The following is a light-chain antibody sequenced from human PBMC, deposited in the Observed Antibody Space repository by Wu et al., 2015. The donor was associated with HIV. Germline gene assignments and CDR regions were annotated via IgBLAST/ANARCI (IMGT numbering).Light chain of an antibody. J-gene: IGKJ1*01. CDR3: QQYNKWPR. CDR2: DTS. V-gene: IGKV3-15*01. CDR1: QSVSGD. Sequence: EVLLTQSPATLSVSPGERATLSCRTSQSVSGDLAWYQQKPGLAPRLLIFDTSTRATGVPARFSGGGSETEFTLTISSLQSEDFAIYYCQQYNKWPRFGQGPRWKSN.